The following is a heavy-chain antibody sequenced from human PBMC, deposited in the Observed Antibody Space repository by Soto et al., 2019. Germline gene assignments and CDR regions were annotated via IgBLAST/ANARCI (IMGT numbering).Heavy chain of an antibody. CDR2: ISGSGGST. V-gene: IGHV3-23*01. D-gene: IGHD1-1*01. J-gene: IGHJ4*02. CDR1: GFTFSSYA. CDR3: ATSWNDGQIDY. Sequence: PGGSLRLSCAASGFTFSSYAMSWVRQAPGKGLEWVTAISGSGGSTYYADSVKGRFTIARDKSNNTLYLQMNSLRAEETAVYYCATSWNDGQIDYWGQGTLVTVSS.